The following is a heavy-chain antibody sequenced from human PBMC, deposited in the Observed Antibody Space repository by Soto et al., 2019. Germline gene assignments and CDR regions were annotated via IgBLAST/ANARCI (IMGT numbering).Heavy chain of an antibody. CDR2: ISYDGSNK. CDR3: ARDYDILTGYYNVFPDAFDI. CDR1: GFTFSSYA. J-gene: IGHJ3*02. D-gene: IGHD3-9*01. V-gene: IGHV3-30-3*01. Sequence: GGSLRLSCAASGFTFSSYAMHWVRQAPGKGLEWVAVISYDGSNKYYADSVKGRFTISRDNAKNSLYLQMNSLRDEDTAVYYCARDYDILTGYYNVFPDAFDIWGQGTMVTVSS.